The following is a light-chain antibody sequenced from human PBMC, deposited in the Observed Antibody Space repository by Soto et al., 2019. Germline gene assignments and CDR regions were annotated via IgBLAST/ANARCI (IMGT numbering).Light chain of an antibody. Sequence: QSALTQPRSVSGSPGQSVTISCTGTSSDVGRHNSVSWYQQRPGTAPKLMMNDVTERPSGVPDRFSGSKSGNTASLTISGLQAEDEADYYCCSFAGGLFVFGTGTKVTIL. CDR1: SSDVGRHNS. J-gene: IGLJ1*01. V-gene: IGLV2-11*01. CDR3: CSFAGGLFV. CDR2: DVT.